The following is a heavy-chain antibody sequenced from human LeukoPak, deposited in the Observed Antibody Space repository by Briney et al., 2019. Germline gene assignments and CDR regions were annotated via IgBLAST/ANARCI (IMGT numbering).Heavy chain of an antibody. CDR1: GFTFSSYA. Sequence: GRSLRLSCAASGFTFSSYAMHWVRQAPGKGPEWVAVISYDGSNKYYADSVQGRFTISRDNTKNTLYLQMDSLRAEDTAVYYCARTYYSGSGTYQRWFDPWGQGILVTVSS. CDR3: ARTYYSGSGTYQRWFDP. D-gene: IGHD3-10*01. V-gene: IGHV3-30*14. J-gene: IGHJ5*02. CDR2: ISYDGSNK.